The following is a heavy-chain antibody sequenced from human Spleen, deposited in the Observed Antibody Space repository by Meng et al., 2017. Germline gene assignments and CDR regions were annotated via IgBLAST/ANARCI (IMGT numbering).Heavy chain of an antibody. J-gene: IGHJ4*02. CDR2: IIPIFGTA. D-gene: IGHD3-10*01. CDR1: GYTFTSYD. Sequence: QLMHSGPEMRKPGASVKVSGKASGYTFTSYDINWVRQATGQGLEWMGGIIPIFGTANYAQKFQGRVTITADESTSTAYMELSSLRSEDTAVYYCARGVDYWGQGTLVTVSS. CDR3: ARGVDY. V-gene: IGHV1-69*13.